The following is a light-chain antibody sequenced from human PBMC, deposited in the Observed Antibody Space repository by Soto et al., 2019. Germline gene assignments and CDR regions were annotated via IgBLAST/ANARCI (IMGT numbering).Light chain of an antibody. CDR1: SSDIGVYNY. V-gene: IGLV2-14*01. CDR3: SSYTTSNTYV. CDR2: EVN. Sequence: QSVLAEPACVSVSPGQSITFSCTGTSSDIGVYNYVSWYQQHPGKAPKLMIYEVNNRPSGVSNRFSGSKSGNTASLTISGLQAEDEADYYCSSYTTSNTYVFGTGTKVTVL. J-gene: IGLJ1*01.